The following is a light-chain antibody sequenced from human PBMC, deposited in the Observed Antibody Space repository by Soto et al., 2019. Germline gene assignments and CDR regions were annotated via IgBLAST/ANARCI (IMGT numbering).Light chain of an antibody. J-gene: IGKJ1*01. CDR1: ESLTRGS. V-gene: IGKV3-20*01. Sequence: EIVLTQSPGTLSLSPGQRATLSCRASESLTRGSLAWYQQKPGQTPRLLIHVASSRATGIPDRFSGSGSGTDFTLTISRLEPEDFAVYWCQQYARSPWTFGQGTKVEIK. CDR2: VAS. CDR3: QQYARSPWT.